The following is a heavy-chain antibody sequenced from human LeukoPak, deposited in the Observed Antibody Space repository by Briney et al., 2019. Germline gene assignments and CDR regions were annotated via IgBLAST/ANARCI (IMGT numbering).Heavy chain of an antibody. D-gene: IGHD6-19*01. CDR2: IYYSGST. J-gene: IGHJ4*02. CDR3: ARRNAVAGTLD. Sequence: KPSETLSLTCTVSGGSISSSSYYWGWVRQPPGKGLEWIGSIYYSGSTYYNPSLKSRVTISVDTSKNQFSLKLSSVTAADTAVYYCARRNAVAGTLDWGQGTLVTASS. CDR1: GGSISSSSYY. V-gene: IGHV4-39*01.